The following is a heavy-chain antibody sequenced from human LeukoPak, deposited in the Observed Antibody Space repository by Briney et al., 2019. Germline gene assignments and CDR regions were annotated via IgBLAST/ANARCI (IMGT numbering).Heavy chain of an antibody. CDR2: IYHSGST. Sequence: SQTLSLTCAVSGGSISSGGYSWSWIRQPPGKGLEWIGYIYHSGSTYYNPSLKGRVTISVDRSKNQFSLKLSSVTAADTAVYYCARGKDSSGYYHFDYWGQGTLVTVSS. CDR1: GGSISSGGYS. V-gene: IGHV4-30-2*01. D-gene: IGHD3-22*01. CDR3: ARGKDSSGYYHFDY. J-gene: IGHJ4*02.